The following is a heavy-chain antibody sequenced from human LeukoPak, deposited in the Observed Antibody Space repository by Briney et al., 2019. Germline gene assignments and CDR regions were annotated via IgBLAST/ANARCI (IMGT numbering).Heavy chain of an antibody. D-gene: IGHD4-17*01. CDR3: VRDLVTTGPYGMDV. V-gene: IGHV1-2*02. CDR2: INPSSGGT. J-gene: IGHJ6*02. Sequence: ASVTVSCKASGYTFTNYYIHWLRQAPGHGLEWMGAINPSSGGTSSAQKFQGRVSMTRDTSISTAYMEVSRLRSDDTAVFYCVRDLVTTGPYGMDVWGQGTTVTVSS. CDR1: GYTFTNYY.